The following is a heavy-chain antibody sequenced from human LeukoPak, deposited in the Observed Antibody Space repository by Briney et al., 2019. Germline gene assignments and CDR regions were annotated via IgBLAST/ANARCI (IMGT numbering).Heavy chain of an antibody. Sequence: GRSLRLSCAASGFTFSSYAMHWVRQAPGKGLEWVAVISYDGSNKYYADSVKGRFTISRDNSKNTLYLQMNSLRAEDTAVYYCARDTLFEVYYYVDVWGKGTTVTVSS. J-gene: IGHJ6*03. V-gene: IGHV3-30*01. CDR1: GFTFSSYA. CDR2: ISYDGSNK. CDR3: ARDTLFEVYYYVDV.